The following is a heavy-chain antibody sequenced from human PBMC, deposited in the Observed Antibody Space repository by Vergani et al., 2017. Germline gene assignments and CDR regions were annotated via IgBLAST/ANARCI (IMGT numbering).Heavy chain of an antibody. CDR2: IIPILGIA. Sequence: QVQLVQSGAEVKKPGSSVKVSCKASGGAFSSYTISWVRQAPGQGLEWMGRIIPILGIANYAQKFQGRVTITADKSTSTAYMELSSLSSEDTAVYYCARDLGYCSGGSCSYWGKGTLGTVSS. CDR1: GGAFSSYT. CDR3: ARDLGYCSGGSCSY. J-gene: IGHJ4*02. D-gene: IGHD2-15*01. V-gene: IGHV1-69*08.